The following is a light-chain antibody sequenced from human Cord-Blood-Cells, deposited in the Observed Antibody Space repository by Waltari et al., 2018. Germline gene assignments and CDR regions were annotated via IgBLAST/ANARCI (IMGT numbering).Light chain of an antibody. CDR1: QSLLHSDRKTY. J-gene: IGKJ4*01. Sequence: TLIALTPPSLSVTPGQPASTSCKTSQSLLHSDRKTYLYWYLQKPGQSRQLIIYEVSSRFSGVPDRFSGRGSGTDVALYSSWVEGEDVVVYCGMPRLHLPRTFGGGTKVELK. V-gene: IGKV2-29*01. CDR2: EVS. CDR3: MPRLHLPRT.